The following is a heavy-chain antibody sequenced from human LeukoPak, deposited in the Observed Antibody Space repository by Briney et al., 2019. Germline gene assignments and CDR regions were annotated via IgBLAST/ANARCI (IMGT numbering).Heavy chain of an antibody. D-gene: IGHD4-23*01. V-gene: IGHV4-39*07. CDR3: ARIEDYGGNSVNY. CDR2: IYYSGST. J-gene: IGHJ4*02. Sequence: SETLSLTCTVSGGSISSSSYYWGWIRQPPGKGLEWIGSIYYSGSTYYNPSLKSRVTISVDTSKNQFSLKLSSVTAADTAVYYCARIEDYGGNSVNYWGQGTLVTVSS. CDR1: GGSISSSSYY.